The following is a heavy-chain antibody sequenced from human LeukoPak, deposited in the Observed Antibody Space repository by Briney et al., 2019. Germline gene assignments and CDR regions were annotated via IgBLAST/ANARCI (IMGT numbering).Heavy chain of an antibody. D-gene: IGHD4-11*01. CDR1: GGSTTGYF. Sequence: SETLSLTCSVSGGSTTGYFWTWIRQPPGKGPEWIGYVYYKGDTSYSPSLDSRVSISVDTSKKYFSRKLNSVTAADTAMYYCARHVTVTYDAFDLWGQGTMVTVSS. V-gene: IGHV4-59*08. J-gene: IGHJ3*01. CDR3: ARHVTVTYDAFDL. CDR2: VYYKGDT.